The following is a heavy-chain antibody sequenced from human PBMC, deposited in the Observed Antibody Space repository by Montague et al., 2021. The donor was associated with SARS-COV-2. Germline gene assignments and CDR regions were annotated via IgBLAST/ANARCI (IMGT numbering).Heavy chain of an antibody. CDR1: GDSVSSSSAA. J-gene: IGHJ4*02. CDR2: TYYRSKWYN. V-gene: IGHV6-1*01. CDR3: ARGGWGAPGTGRLFDY. D-gene: IGHD3-10*01. Sequence: CAISGDSVSSSSAAWNWIRQSPSRGLEWLGRTYYRSKWYNDYAVSVKSRITINPDTSKNQFSLQLNPVTPEDTAVYYCARGGWGAPGTGRLFDYWGQGTLVTVSS.